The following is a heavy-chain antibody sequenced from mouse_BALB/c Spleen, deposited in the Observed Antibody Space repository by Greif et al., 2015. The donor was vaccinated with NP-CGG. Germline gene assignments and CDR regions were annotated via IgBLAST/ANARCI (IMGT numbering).Heavy chain of an antibody. CDR2: IDPANGNT. J-gene: IGHJ1*01. D-gene: IGHD2-1*01. CDR1: GFNIKDTY. CDR3: ARRGNLWYFDV. V-gene: IGHV14-3*02. Sequence: EVQLVESGAELVKPGASVKLSCTASGFNIKDTYMHWVKQRPEQGLEWIGRIDPANGNTKYDPKFQGKATITADTSSNTAYLQLSSLTSEDTAVYYCARRGNLWYFDVWGAGTTVTVSS.